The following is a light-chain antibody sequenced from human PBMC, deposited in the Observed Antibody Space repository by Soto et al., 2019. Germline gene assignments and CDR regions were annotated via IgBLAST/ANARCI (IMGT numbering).Light chain of an antibody. J-gene: IGLJ1*01. CDR3: SSYTISSTRV. CDR2: EVS. CDR1: SSDVGGYNY. Sequence: QSALTQPASVSGSPGQSITISCTGTSSDVGGYNYVSWYQQHPGKAPKLMIYEVSNRPSGVSNRFSGSKSGNTASLTISGLQAEDEGDYYCSSYTISSTRVFGAGTKVTVL. V-gene: IGLV2-14*01.